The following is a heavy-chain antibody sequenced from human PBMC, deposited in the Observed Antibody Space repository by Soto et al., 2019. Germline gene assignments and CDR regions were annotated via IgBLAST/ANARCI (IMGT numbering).Heavy chain of an antibody. CDR1: GGSVSSGSHY. CDR3: ARHTSYDFWSGYVWFDP. J-gene: IGHJ5*02. D-gene: IGHD3-3*01. V-gene: IGHV4-61*03. Sequence: PSETLSLTCTVSGGSVSSGSHYWSWIRQPPGKGLEWIGNIYYSGSTKYNPSLKSRVTISVDRSRNHFSLNLRSVTTADTALYYCARHTSYDFWSGYVWFDPWGQGTLATVSS. CDR2: IYYSGST.